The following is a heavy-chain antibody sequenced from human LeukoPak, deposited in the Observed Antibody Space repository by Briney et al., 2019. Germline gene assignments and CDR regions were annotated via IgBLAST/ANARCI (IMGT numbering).Heavy chain of an antibody. CDR2: IYPGDSDT. V-gene: IGHV5-51*01. Sequence: GESLQISCKGSGYSFTSYWIGCVRQMPGKGLEWMGIIYPGDSDTRYSPSFQGQVTISADKSISTAYLKWSGLKASDTAMYYCARHSYYYYYVDVWGKGTTVAASS. CDR3: ARHSYYYYYVDV. J-gene: IGHJ6*03. CDR1: GYSFTSYW.